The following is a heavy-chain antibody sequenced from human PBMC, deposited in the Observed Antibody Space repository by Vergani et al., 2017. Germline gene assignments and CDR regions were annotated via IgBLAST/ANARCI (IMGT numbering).Heavy chain of an antibody. CDR2: IWYDGSNK. CDR3: ARDRIAAAGNLDY. V-gene: IGHV3-33*01. CDR1: GFTFSSYG. Sequence: QVQLVESGGGVVQPGRSLRLSCAASGFTFSSYGMHGVRQAPGKGLEGVAVIWYDGSNKYYADSVKGQFTIYRDNSKNTLYLQMNSLRAEDTAVYYCARDRIAAAGNLDYWGQGTLVTVSS. J-gene: IGHJ4*02. D-gene: IGHD6-13*01.